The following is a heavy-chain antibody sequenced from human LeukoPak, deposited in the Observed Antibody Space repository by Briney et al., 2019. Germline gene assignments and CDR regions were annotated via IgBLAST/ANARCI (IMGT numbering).Heavy chain of an antibody. CDR1: GFTFSSYA. D-gene: IGHD6-19*01. CDR3: ARDTYSSGWYGLGGTFDY. CDR2: ISYDGSNK. V-gene: IGHV3-30*04. Sequence: PGGSLRLSCAASGFTFSSYAMHWVRQAPGKGLEWVAVISYDGSNKYYADSVKGRFTISRDNSKNTLYLQMNSLRAEDTAVYYCARDTYSSGWYGLGGTFDYWGQGTLVTVSS. J-gene: IGHJ4*02.